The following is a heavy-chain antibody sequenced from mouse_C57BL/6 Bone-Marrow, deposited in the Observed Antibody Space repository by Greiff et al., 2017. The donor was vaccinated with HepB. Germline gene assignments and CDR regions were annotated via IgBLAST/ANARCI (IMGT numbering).Heavy chain of an antibody. D-gene: IGHD1-1*01. CDR3: ARRSFSYYGSSDDY. Sequence: EVHLVESGGDLVKPGGSLKLSCAASGFTFSSYGMSWVRQTPDKRLEWVATISSGGSYTYYPDSVKGRFTISRDNAKNPLYLQMSSLKSEDTAMYYCARRSFSYYGSSDDYWGQGTTLTVSS. V-gene: IGHV5-6*01. J-gene: IGHJ2*01. CDR1: GFTFSSYG. CDR2: ISSGGSYT.